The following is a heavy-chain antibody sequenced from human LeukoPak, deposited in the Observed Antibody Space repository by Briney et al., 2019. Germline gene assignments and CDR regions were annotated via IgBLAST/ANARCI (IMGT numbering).Heavy chain of an antibody. CDR1: GGSFSSHY. D-gene: IGHD3-16*01. Sequence: SETLSLTCTVSGGSFSSHYWGWIRQSPGKGLEWIAYMLDSVTPKDNPSLKSRLTLSADTSKNQFSLRLSYVTAADTAVYYCATIKRGIPFGDFGCWGKGILVTVSS. J-gene: IGHJ4*02. V-gene: IGHV4-59*11. CDR3: ATIKRGIPFGDFGC. CDR2: MLDSVTP.